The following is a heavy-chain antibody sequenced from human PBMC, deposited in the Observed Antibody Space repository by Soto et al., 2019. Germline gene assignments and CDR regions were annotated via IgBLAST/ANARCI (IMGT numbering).Heavy chain of an antibody. CDR2: INAGNGNT. V-gene: IGHV1-3*01. Sequence: ASVKVSCKASGYTFTSYAIHWVRQAPGQRLEWMGWINAGNGNTKYSQKFQGRVIITRDTSAGTAYMELRSLRSEDTAVYYCARQRTTVVTQAYFDHWGQGALVTVSS. CDR3: ARQRTTVVTQAYFDH. J-gene: IGHJ4*02. D-gene: IGHD2-21*02. CDR1: GYTFTSYA.